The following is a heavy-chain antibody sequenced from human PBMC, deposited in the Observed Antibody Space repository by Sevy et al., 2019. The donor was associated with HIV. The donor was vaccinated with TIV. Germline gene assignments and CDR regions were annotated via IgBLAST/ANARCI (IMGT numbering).Heavy chain of an antibody. Sequence: ASVKVSCKASGYIFIDYYIHWVRQAPGQGLEWMGRINPNSGGTNYTQKFQGRVTMTRDTSITTVYMELSSLRSDDTAVYYCVRVSFRNYFDHWGQGTLVTVSS. J-gene: IGHJ4*02. CDR3: VRVSFRNYFDH. CDR1: GYIFIDYY. CDR2: INPNSGGT. V-gene: IGHV1-2*06.